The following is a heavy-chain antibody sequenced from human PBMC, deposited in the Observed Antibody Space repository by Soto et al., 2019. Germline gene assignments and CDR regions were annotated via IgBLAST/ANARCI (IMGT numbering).Heavy chain of an antibody. CDR2: ISGSGDST. Sequence: GGSLRLSCGASGFTFRNYVMSWVRQAPGKGLEWVSAISGSGDSTYYADSVKGRFTISRDNSKNTLDLQMNSLRAEDTATYYCAKDSCSRGSCYPTHFDCWGQGTLATVSS. J-gene: IGHJ4*02. D-gene: IGHD2-15*01. CDR1: GFTFRNYV. CDR3: AKDSCSRGSCYPTHFDC. V-gene: IGHV3-23*01.